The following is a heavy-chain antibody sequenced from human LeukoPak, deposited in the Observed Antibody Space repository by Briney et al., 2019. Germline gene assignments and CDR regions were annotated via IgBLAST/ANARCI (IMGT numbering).Heavy chain of an antibody. V-gene: IGHV3-48*02. J-gene: IGHJ4*02. CDR1: GFTFSSYS. CDR2: ISSSSSTI. CDR3: ARERGYSYEAGVEDY. D-gene: IGHD5-18*01. Sequence: GGSLRLSCAASGFTFSSYSMNWVRQAPGKGLEWVSYISSSSSTIYYADSVKGRFTISRDNAKNSLYLQMNSLRDEDTAVYYCARERGYSYEAGVEDYWGQGTLVTVSS.